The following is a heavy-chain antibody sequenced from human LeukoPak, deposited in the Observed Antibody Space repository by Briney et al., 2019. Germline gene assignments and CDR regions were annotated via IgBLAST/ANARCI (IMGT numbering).Heavy chain of an antibody. J-gene: IGHJ4*02. CDR1: GFTFSSYS. CDR2: ISSSSSYI. CDR3: ARESQHCFDY. Sequence: GGSLRLSFAASGFTFSSYSMNWVRQAPGKGLEWVSSISSSSSYIYYADSVKGRFTISRDNAKNSLYLQMNSLRAEDTAVYYCARESQHCFDYWGQGTLVTVSS. V-gene: IGHV3-21*01. D-gene: IGHD6-13*01.